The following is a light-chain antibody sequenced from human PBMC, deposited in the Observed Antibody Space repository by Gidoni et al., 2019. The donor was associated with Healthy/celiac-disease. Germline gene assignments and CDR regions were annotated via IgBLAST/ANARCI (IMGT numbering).Light chain of an antibody. Sequence: SYALTQPPSVSVSPGQTARITCSGDALPKQYAYWYQQKPGQAPVLVIYKDSERPSGIPERCSGASSGTTVTLTISGVQAEDEADYYCQSADSSGTLWVFGGGTKLTVL. CDR2: KDS. J-gene: IGLJ3*02. V-gene: IGLV3-25*03. CDR1: ALPKQY. CDR3: QSADSSGTLWV.